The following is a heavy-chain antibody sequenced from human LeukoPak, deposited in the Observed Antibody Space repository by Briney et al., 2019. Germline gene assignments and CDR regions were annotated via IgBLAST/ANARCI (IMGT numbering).Heavy chain of an antibody. Sequence: GGSLRLSCAASGFTFSSYGMSWVRQAPGKGLEWVSAISGSGGSTYYADSVKGRFTISRDNTKNTLYLQMNSLKAEDTAVYYCAKDSTPTVVTGLDYWGQGTLVTVSS. V-gene: IGHV3-23*01. J-gene: IGHJ4*02. CDR3: AKDSTPTVVTGLDY. CDR2: ISGSGGST. CDR1: GFTFSSYG. D-gene: IGHD4-23*01.